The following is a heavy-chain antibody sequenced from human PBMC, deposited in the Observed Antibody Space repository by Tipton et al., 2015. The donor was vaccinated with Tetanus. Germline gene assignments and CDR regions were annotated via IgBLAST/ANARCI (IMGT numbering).Heavy chain of an antibody. CDR1: GASISSGGYY. J-gene: IGHJ4*02. D-gene: IGHD1-26*01. CDR2: IYFSGST. V-gene: IGHV4-31*03. Sequence: TLSLTCTVSGASISSGGYYWTWIRQHPGKGLEWIGDIYFSGSTYYNPYLRSRVTISVDTSKNEFSLKLNSVTAADTAVYYCARDQARGARGWNYFDYWGQGTLVTVSS. CDR3: ARDQARGARGWNYFDY.